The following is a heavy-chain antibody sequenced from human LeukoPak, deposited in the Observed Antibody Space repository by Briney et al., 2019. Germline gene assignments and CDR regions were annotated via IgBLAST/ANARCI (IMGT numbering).Heavy chain of an antibody. CDR3: ARNGDSYYYYYYMDV. J-gene: IGHJ6*03. CDR1: GGSMSSYY. Sequence: SETLSLTCTVAGGSMSSYYWSWIRQPPGKGLEWVGYIYYSRSNNYNPSLKSRVTISLDTSKNQFPLKLSAVTAADTAVYYCARNGDSYYYYYYMDVWGKGTTVTVSS. D-gene: IGHD4-17*01. CDR2: IYYSRSN. V-gene: IGHV4-59*01.